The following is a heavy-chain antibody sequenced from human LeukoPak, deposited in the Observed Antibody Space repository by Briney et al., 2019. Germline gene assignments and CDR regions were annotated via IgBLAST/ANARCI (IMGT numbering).Heavy chain of an antibody. D-gene: IGHD6-19*01. Sequence: PGGSLRLSCAASGFTFSSYAMHWVRQAPGKGLEWVAVISYDGSNKYYADSVKGRFTISRDNSKNTLYLQMNSLRAEDTAGYYCSRPRREQLLANRFDYWGQGTLGTVSS. CDR3: SRPRREQLLANRFDY. V-gene: IGHV3-30-3*01. J-gene: IGHJ4*02. CDR1: GFTFSSYA. CDR2: ISYDGSNK.